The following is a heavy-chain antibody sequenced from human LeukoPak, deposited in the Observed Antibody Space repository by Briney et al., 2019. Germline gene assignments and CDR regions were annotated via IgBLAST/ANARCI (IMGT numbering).Heavy chain of an antibody. CDR1: GGSISSYY. CDR2: IYYSGST. Sequence: SETLSLTCTVSGGSISSYYWSWIRQPPGKGLEWIGYIYYSGSTNYNPSLKSRVTISVDTSKNQFSLKLSPVTAADTAVYYCARDVDVWGKGTTVTVSS. V-gene: IGHV4-59*01. CDR3: ARDVDV. J-gene: IGHJ6*04.